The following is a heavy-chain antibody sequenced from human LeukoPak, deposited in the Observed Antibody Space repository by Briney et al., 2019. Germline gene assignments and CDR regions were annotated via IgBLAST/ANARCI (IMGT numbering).Heavy chain of an antibody. Sequence: GASVKVSCTASGYTFTSYGISWVRQAPRHGGKGMGWIRAFNGNTNYAQKPQGRGTMTTDTSTSTAYMEPWSLRSDDTVVDCGAIDRVGAILDYWGQGTLVTVSS. J-gene: IGHJ4*02. V-gene: IGHV1-18*04. D-gene: IGHD1-26*01. CDR3: AIDRVGAILDY. CDR1: GYTFTSYG. CDR2: IRAFNGNT.